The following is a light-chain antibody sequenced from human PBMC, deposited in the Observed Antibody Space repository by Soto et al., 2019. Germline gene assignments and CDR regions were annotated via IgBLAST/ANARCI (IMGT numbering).Light chain of an antibody. J-gene: IGKJ1*01. CDR1: QSLLHSNGYNY. V-gene: IGKV2-28*01. CDR3: MQGLEAPLT. CDR2: LGS. Sequence: DIVVTQSPLSLPVTPGEPASISCRSSQSLLHSNGYNYLDWYLQKPGQSPQLLIYLGSNRASGVPDRFSGSGSGTDFTLRISRVEAEDVGLYYCMQGLEAPLTVGQGTKVDIK.